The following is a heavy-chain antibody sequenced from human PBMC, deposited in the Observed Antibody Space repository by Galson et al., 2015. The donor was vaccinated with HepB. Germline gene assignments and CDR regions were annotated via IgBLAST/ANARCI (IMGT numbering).Heavy chain of an antibody. CDR3: AAVPPGGEGYFDY. J-gene: IGHJ4*02. Sequence: SCKASGFTFTSSAVQWVRQARGQRLEWIGWIVVGSGNTNYAQKFQERVTITRDMSTSIAYMELSSLRSEDTAVYYCAAVPPGGEGYFDYWGQGTLVTVSS. CDR2: IVVGSGNT. CDR1: GFTFTSSA. D-gene: IGHD3-16*01. V-gene: IGHV1-58*01.